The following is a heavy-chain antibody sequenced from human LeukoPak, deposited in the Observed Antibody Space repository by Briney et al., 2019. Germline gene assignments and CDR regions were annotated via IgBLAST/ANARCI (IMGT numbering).Heavy chain of an antibody. D-gene: IGHD2-15*01. V-gene: IGHV3-23*01. Sequence: PGGPLRLSCAASGFTFSSYAMSWVRQTPGKGLEWVSAISGSDGSTYYADSVKGRFTISRDNSKNTLYLQMNSLRAEDTAVYYCAKLGRFCSGGNCFYPDYWGQGTLVTVSS. J-gene: IGHJ4*02. CDR1: GFTFSSYA. CDR3: AKLGRFCSGGNCFYPDY. CDR2: ISGSDGST.